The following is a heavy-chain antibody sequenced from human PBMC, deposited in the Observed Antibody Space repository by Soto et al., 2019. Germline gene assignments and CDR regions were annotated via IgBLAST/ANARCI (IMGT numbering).Heavy chain of an antibody. Sequence: SETLSLTCAVSGYSISSGYYWGWIRQPPGKGLEWIGSIYHSGSTYYNPSLKSRVTISVDTSKNHFSLKPSSVTAADTAVYYCVVVVWFGESYYFDYWGQGTLVTVSS. CDR3: VVVVWFGESYYFDY. CDR1: GYSISSGYY. D-gene: IGHD3-10*01. J-gene: IGHJ4*02. V-gene: IGHV4-38-2*01. CDR2: IYHSGST.